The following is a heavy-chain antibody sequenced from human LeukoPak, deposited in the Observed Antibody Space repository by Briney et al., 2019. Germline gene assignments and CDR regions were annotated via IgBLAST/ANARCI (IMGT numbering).Heavy chain of an antibody. CDR2: IYYSGST. CDR1: GGSISSGGYY. V-gene: IGHV4-31*03. Sequence: SETLSLTCTVSGGSISSGGYYWSWIRQHPGKGLEWIWYIYYSGSTYYNPSLKSRVTISVDTSKNQFSLKLSSVTAADTAVYYCARDRITMVRARSFYGMDVWGQGTTVTVSS. CDR3: ARDRITMVRARSFYGMDV. J-gene: IGHJ6*02. D-gene: IGHD3-10*01.